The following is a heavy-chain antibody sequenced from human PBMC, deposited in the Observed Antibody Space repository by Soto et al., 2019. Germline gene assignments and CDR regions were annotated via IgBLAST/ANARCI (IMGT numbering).Heavy chain of an antibody. V-gene: IGHV1-18*01. CDR2: ISAYNGNT. Sequence: QVQLVQSGAEVKKPGASVKVSCKASGYTFTSYGISWVRQAPGQGLEWMGWISAYNGNTNYAQKLQGRVTMTTDTSTSTAYMELRRLRSADTAVYYCARDPVSEWLAPRWFDPWGQGTLVTVSS. D-gene: IGHD6-19*01. CDR1: GYTFTSYG. J-gene: IGHJ5*02. CDR3: ARDPVSEWLAPRWFDP.